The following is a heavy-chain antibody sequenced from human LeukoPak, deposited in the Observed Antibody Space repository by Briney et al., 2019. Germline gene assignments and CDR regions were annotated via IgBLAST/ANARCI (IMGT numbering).Heavy chain of an antibody. J-gene: IGHJ4*02. Sequence: SETLSLTCAVSGYSISSDYYWGWIRQPPEKGLEWIGTIFHSGSTYYSPSLKSRVTMSVDTSKNQFSLKLSSVTAADTAVYYCARGPLPLYWGQGTLVTVSS. CDR3: ARGPLPLY. CDR2: IFHSGST. CDR1: GYSISSDYY. V-gene: IGHV4-38-2*01.